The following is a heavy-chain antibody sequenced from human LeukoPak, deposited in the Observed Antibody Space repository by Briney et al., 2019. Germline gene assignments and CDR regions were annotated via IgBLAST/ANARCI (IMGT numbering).Heavy chain of an antibody. V-gene: IGHV4-61*05. CDR2: IYYSGST. J-gene: IGHJ5*02. Sequence: SETLSLTCIVSGGSISSSDYFWSWIRQPPGKGLEWIGYIYYSGSTNYNPSLKSRVTISVDTSKNQFSLKLSSVTAADTAVYYCARKQDYDSSGYYFFGGFDPWGQGTLVTVSS. CDR1: GGSISSSDYF. D-gene: IGHD3-22*01. CDR3: ARKQDYDSSGYYFFGGFDP.